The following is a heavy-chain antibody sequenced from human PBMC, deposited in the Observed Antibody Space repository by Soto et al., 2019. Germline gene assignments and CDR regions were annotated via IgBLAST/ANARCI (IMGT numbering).Heavy chain of an antibody. CDR1: GGSISSGGYY. Sequence: HVQLQESGPGLGKPSQTLSLTCTVSGGSISSGGYYWSCILQHTGKGLERIGYIYYSVSTYYNPSLKSRVTISVDTSKNQFSLKLSSVTAADTDVYYCARHTVKGCMDVWGEGTTVTVSS. CDR2: IYYSVST. CDR3: ARHTVKGCMDV. V-gene: IGHV4-31*03. D-gene: IGHD4-17*01. J-gene: IGHJ6*04.